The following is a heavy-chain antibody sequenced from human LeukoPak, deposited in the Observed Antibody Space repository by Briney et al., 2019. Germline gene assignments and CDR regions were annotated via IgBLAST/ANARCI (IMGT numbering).Heavy chain of an antibody. Sequence: PSETLSLTCTVSGGSISSGNYYWTWIHQHPGTGLEWIGYISYSGSTYYNPSLKSRVTLSVDTSENQFSLKLSSVTAADTAVYYCARDRYDSYPMDVWGQGTTVTVSS. D-gene: IGHD3-3*01. J-gene: IGHJ6*02. CDR3: ARDRYDSYPMDV. V-gene: IGHV4-31*03. CDR2: ISYSGST. CDR1: GGSISSGNYY.